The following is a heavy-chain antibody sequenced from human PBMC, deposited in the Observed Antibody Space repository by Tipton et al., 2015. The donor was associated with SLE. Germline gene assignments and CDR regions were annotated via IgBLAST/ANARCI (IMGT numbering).Heavy chain of an antibody. CDR3: ARQSTEGAFDI. J-gene: IGHJ3*02. CDR1: GGSLSGYY. V-gene: IGHV4-34*01. Sequence: TLSLTCAVYGGSLSGYYWSWIRQPPGKGLEWIGEINHSGSTNYNPSLKGRVTISVDTSKNQFSLKLSSVTAADTAVYYCARQSTEGAFDIWGQGTMVTVSS. CDR2: INHSGST.